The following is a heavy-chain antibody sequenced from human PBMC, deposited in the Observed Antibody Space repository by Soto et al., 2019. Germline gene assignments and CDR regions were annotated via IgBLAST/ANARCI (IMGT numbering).Heavy chain of an antibody. V-gene: IGHV5-51*01. J-gene: IGHJ6*02. D-gene: IGHD2-15*01. Sequence: GESLKISCKGSGYSFTSYWIGWVRQMPGKGLEWMGIIYPGDSDTRYSPSFQGQVTISADKSISTAYLQWSSLKASDTAMYYCARQTCSASCYYYYGMDVWGQGTTVTVSS. CDR2: IYPGDSDT. CDR3: ARQTCSASCYYYYGMDV. CDR1: GYSFTSYW.